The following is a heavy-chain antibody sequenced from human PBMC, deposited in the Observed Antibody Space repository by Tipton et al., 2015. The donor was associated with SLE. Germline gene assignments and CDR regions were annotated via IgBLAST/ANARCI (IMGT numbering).Heavy chain of an antibody. CDR1: GFAFNSKW. D-gene: IGHD3-10*01. Sequence: RSLRLSCAASGFAFNSKWMHWVRQAPGKGLEWVAAVWSDGSKKYYADSVKGRFTISRDNAKNSLYLQMNSLKAEDTAVYYCARVMVRGVVYYYYYMDVWGKGTTVTVSS. V-gene: IGHV3-33*08. CDR3: ARVMVRGVVYYYYYMDV. J-gene: IGHJ6*03. CDR2: VWSDGSKK.